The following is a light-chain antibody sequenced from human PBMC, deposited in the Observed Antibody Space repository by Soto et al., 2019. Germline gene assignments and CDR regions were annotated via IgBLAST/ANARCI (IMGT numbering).Light chain of an antibody. CDR3: WSKAGSITLYV. J-gene: IGLJ1*01. CDR2: EVS. Sequence: HSVLAQPASMSEPPGQSITISCTGTSSDVRSYNLVSWYQQHPGKAPKLMIYEVSQRPSGFSNRSSDSNSGHTTPLTISGFQAEDEADYYSWSKAGSITLYVFAIGTKVTV. V-gene: IGLV2-23*02. CDR1: SSDVRSYNL.